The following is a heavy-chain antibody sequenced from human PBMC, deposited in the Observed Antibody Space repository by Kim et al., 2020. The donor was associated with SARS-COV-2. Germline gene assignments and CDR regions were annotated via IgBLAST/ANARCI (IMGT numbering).Heavy chain of an antibody. CDR2: IYYSGST. CDR3: ARPGRGAITFGGVIVT. CDR1: GGSISSSSYY. J-gene: IGHJ5*02. Sequence: SETLSLTCTVSGGSISSSSYYWGWIRQPPGKGLEWIGSIYYSGSTYYNPSLKSRVTISVDTSKNQFSLKLSSVTAADTAVYYCARPGRGAITFGGVIVTWGQGTLVTVSS. D-gene: IGHD3-16*02. V-gene: IGHV4-39*01.